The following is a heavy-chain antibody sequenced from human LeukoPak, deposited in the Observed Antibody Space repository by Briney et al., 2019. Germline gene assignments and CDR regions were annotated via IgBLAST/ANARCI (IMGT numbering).Heavy chain of an antibody. Sequence: SETLSLTCGVSGGSISSSNWWSWVRQPPGKGLEWIGEIYHSGSTNYNPSLKSRVTISVDKSKNQFSLKLSSVTAADTAVYYCAKARYSSSWDFDYWGQGTLVTVSS. CDR2: IYHSGST. CDR3: AKARYSSSWDFDY. J-gene: IGHJ4*02. V-gene: IGHV4-4*02. D-gene: IGHD6-13*01. CDR1: GGSISSSNW.